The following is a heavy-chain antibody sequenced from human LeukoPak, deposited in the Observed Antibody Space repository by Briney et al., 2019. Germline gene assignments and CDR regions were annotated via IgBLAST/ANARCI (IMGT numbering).Heavy chain of an antibody. CDR1: GYTFTSYY. CDR3: AASSNYYDNDDAFDI. Sequence: ASVKVSCKASGYTFTSYYMHWVRQAPGQGLEWMGIINPSGGSTSYAQKFQGRVTMTRDMSTSTVYMELSSLRSEDTAVYYCAASSNYYDNDDAFDIWGQGTMVTVSS. CDR2: INPSGGST. J-gene: IGHJ3*02. D-gene: IGHD3-22*01. V-gene: IGHV1-46*01.